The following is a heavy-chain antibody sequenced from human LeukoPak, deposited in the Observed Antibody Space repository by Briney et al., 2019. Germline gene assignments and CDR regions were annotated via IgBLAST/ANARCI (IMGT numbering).Heavy chain of an antibody. CDR3: ARDNVAAPGGDY. CDR2: IKPDGSEK. V-gene: IGHV3-7*04. CDR1: GFTFSSFW. J-gene: IGHJ4*02. D-gene: IGHD6-25*01. Sequence: GGSLRLSCAASGFTFSSFWMSWVRQAPGKGLEWVVNIKPDGSEKNYVDSVKGRFTISRDNAENSLYLQMNSLRDADTAVYYCARDNVAAPGGDYWGQGTLVTVSS.